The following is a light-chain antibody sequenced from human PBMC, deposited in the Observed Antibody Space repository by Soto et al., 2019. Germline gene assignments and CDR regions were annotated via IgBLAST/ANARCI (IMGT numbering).Light chain of an antibody. CDR2: EVT. CDR1: SSDVGGYNY. V-gene: IGLV2-14*01. J-gene: IGLJ1*01. Sequence: SVLTQPASVSGSPGQSITISCTGTSSDVGGYNYVSWYQQHPGKAPTLMIYEVTYRPSGVSNRFSGSKSANTASLTISGLQAEDEADYYCTSSTSSGTGFVFGTGTKVTVL. CDR3: TSSTSSGTGFV.